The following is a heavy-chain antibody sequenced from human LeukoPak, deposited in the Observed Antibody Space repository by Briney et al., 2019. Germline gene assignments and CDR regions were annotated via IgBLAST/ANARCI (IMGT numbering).Heavy chain of an antibody. CDR1: GGSISSSSYY. CDR3: ARDTEISFYRIAVAEHYGMDV. CDR2: IYYSGST. J-gene: IGHJ6*02. Sequence: SETLSLTCTVSGGSISSSSYYWGWIRQPPGKGLEWIGSIYYSGSTYYNPSLKSRVTISVDTSKNQFSLKLSSVTAADTAVYYCARDTEISFYRIAVAEHYGMDVWGQGTTVTVSS. D-gene: IGHD6-19*01. V-gene: IGHV4-39*02.